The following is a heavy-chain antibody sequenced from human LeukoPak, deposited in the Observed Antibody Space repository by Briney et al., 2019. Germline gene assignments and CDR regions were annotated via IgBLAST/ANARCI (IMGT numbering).Heavy chain of an antibody. CDR3: ARRYCSGGSCYATVEDY. V-gene: IGHV1-2*02. D-gene: IGHD2-15*01. CDR1: GYTFTGYY. CDR2: INPNSGGT. J-gene: IGHJ4*02. Sequence: ASVKVSCKASGYTFTGYYMHWVRQAPGQGLEWMGWINPNSGGTNYAQKFQGRVTMTRDTSISTAYMELSRLRSDDTAVYYCARRYCSGGSCYATVEDYWGQGTLVTVSS.